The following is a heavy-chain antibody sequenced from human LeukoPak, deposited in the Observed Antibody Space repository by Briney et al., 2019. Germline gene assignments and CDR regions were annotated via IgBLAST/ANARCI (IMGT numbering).Heavy chain of an antibody. CDR2: INPNSGGT. J-gene: IGHJ6*03. V-gene: IGHV1-2*02. CDR1: GYTFTGYY. Sequence: GASVKVSCKASGYTFTGYYMHWVRQAPGQGLEWMGWINPNSGGTNYAQKFQGRVTMTRDTSISTAYMELSRLRSDDTAVYYCARDGIDGAAAGTFQYYYYYMDVWGKGTTVTVSS. CDR3: ARDGIDGAAAGTFQYYYYYMDV. D-gene: IGHD6-13*01.